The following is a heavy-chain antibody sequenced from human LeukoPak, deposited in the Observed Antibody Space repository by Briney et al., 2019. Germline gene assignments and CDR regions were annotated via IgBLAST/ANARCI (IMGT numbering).Heavy chain of an antibody. J-gene: IGHJ4*02. V-gene: IGHV3-7*01. D-gene: IGHD1-26*01. CDR3: ARDTDGSLDY. Sequence: GGSLRLSCAASGFTFSTYWMNWGRQAPGKGLEWVANIKQDGSEKYYADSVKGRFTISRDNPKNSLYLQMSSLRADDTAVYYCARDTDGSLDYWGQAILVTVAS. CDR1: GFTFSTYW. CDR2: IKQDGSEK.